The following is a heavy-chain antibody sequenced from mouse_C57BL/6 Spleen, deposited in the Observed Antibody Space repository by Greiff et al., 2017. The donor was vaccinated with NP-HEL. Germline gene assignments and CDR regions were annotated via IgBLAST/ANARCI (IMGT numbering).Heavy chain of an antibody. CDR1: GYTFTDYN. J-gene: IGHJ2*01. V-gene: IGHV1-18*01. D-gene: IGHD2-4*01. CDR2: INPNNGGT. CDR3: ARRAMITRYFDY. Sequence: VQLQQSGPELVKPGASVKIPCKASGYTFTDYNMDWVQQSHGKSLEWIGDINPNNGGTIYNQKFKGKATLTVDKSSSTAYMELRSLTSEDTAVYYCARRAMITRYFDYWGQGTTLTVSS.